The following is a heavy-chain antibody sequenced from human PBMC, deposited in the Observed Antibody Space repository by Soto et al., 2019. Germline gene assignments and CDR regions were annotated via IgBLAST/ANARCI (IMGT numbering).Heavy chain of an antibody. CDR3: AREGKNYGGMPQYYFDY. CDR2: IIPIFGTA. CDR1: GCTFSSYA. D-gene: IGHD1-7*01. Sequence: ASVKVSCKASGCTFSSYAISWVRQAPGQGLEWMGGIIPIFGTANYAQKFQGRVTITADESTSTAYMELSSLRSEDTAVYYCAREGKNYGGMPQYYFDYWGQGTLVTVSS. V-gene: IGHV1-69*13. J-gene: IGHJ4*02.